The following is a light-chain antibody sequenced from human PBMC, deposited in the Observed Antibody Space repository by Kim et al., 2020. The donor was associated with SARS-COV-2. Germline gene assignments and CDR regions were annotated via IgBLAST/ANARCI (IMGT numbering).Light chain of an antibody. CDR1: PSVIVSY. J-gene: IGKJ2*01. Sequence: PRERADLSCRASPSVIVSYLAWDQQRAGQGPTHLIYGASSRAPGIPERFRGSGSVTDITLTISRLEPEDFSVYNCEKCGSSPLDNFGQGTKLE. CDR2: GAS. V-gene: IGKV3-20*01. CDR3: EKCGSSPLDN.